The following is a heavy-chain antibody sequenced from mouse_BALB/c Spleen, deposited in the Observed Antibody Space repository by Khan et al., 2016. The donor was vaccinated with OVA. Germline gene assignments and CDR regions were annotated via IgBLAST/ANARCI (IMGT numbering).Heavy chain of an antibody. CDR1: GFTFSSHG. V-gene: IGHV5-6*01. CDR2: ISSGGSYT. Sequence: EVELVESGGDLVKPGGSLKLSCAASGFTFSSHGMSWVRQTPDKRLEWVATISSGGSYTYYPDSVKGRFTISRDNAKNTLYLQMSSLKSEDTAMYYCARLYAMDYWGQGTSVTVSS. J-gene: IGHJ4*01. CDR3: ARLYAMDY.